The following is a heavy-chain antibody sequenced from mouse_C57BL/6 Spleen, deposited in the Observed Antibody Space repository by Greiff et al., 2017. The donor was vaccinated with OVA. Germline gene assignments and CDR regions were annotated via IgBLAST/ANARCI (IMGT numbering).Heavy chain of an antibody. Sequence: QVQLQQSGAELVRPGTSVKVSCKASGYAFTNYLIEWVKQRPGQGLEWIGVINPGSGGTNYNEKFKGKATLTADKSSSTAYMQLSSLTSEDSAVYFCASFYYGNYVSFDYWGQGTTLTVSS. CDR2: INPGSGGT. CDR1: GYAFTNYL. V-gene: IGHV1-54*01. CDR3: ASFYYGNYVSFDY. D-gene: IGHD2-1*01. J-gene: IGHJ2*01.